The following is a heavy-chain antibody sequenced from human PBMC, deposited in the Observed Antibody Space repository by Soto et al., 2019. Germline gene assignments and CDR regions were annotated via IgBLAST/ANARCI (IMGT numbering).Heavy chain of an antibody. CDR1: GFTFSSYW. CDR3: VIPRYDDSGTHFDS. J-gene: IGHJ4*02. CDR2: IDGDGSIT. V-gene: IGHV3-74*01. D-gene: IGHD3-22*01. Sequence: GGSLRLSCAASGFTFSSYWMHWVRQAPGKGLVWVSQIDGDGSITTYADSVKGRFTISRDNAKNTLFLQLNSLRAEDTAIYYCVIPRYDDSGTHFDSWGQGTLVTVS.